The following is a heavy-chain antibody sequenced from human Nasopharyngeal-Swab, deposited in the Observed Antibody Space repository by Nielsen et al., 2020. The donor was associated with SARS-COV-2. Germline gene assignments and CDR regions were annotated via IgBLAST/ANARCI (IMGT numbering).Heavy chain of an antibody. V-gene: IGHV3-30-3*01. CDR3: ASTPLDSSGYYYAFHY. J-gene: IGHJ4*02. Sequence: SLKISCAASGFTFSRYTMHWVRQAPGKGLEWVAVISYDGSNKYYADSVKGRFTISRDIPKNTLYLQMNSLRAEDTAVFYCASTPLDSSGYYYAFHYWGRGTLVTVSS. CDR1: GFTFSRYT. D-gene: IGHD3-22*01. CDR2: ISYDGSNK.